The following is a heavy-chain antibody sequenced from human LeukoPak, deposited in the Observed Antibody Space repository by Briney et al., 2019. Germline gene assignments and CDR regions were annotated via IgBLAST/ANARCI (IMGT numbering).Heavy chain of an antibody. Sequence: GGSLRLSCAASGFTFDDYAMHWVRQAPGKGLEGVSGISWNSGSIGYADSVKGRFTISRDNAKNSLYLQMNSLRAEDTALYYCAKDNYGDYVPLRYFDLWGRGTLVTVSS. CDR2: ISWNSGSI. D-gene: IGHD4-17*01. CDR1: GFTFDDYA. J-gene: IGHJ2*01. CDR3: AKDNYGDYVPLRYFDL. V-gene: IGHV3-9*01.